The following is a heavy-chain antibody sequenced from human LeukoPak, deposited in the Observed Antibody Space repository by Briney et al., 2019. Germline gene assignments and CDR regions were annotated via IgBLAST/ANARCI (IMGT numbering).Heavy chain of an antibody. CDR1: GGSISSYY. CDR3: ARGVSYDFWSGYSGHYYYGTDV. Sequence: SETLSLTCTVSGGSISSYYWSWIRQPPGKGLEWIGYIYYSGSTNYNPSLKSRVTISVDTSKNQLSLKLSSVTAADTAVYYCARGVSYDFWSGYSGHYYYGTDVWGQGTTVTVSS. CDR2: IYYSGST. V-gene: IGHV4-59*01. J-gene: IGHJ6*02. D-gene: IGHD3-3*01.